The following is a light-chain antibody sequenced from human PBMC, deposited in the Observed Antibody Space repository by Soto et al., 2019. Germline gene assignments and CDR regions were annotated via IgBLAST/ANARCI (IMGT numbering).Light chain of an antibody. V-gene: IGKV3-20*01. CDR1: QSISSN. Sequence: EIVMTQSPATLSVSPGERATLSCRASQSISSNLAWYQQKPGQAPRLRIYGASSRATGIPDRFSGSGSGTDFTLTISRLEPEDFAVYYCQQFGTSSRTFGQGTKVDIK. CDR3: QQFGTSSRT. CDR2: GAS. J-gene: IGKJ1*01.